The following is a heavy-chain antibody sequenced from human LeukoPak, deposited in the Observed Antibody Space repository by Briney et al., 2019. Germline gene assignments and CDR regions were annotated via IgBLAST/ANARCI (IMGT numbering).Heavy chain of an antibody. V-gene: IGHV3-30-3*01. CDR2: ISYDGSDK. Sequence: GGSLRLSCAASGFTFSSYAMHWVRQAPGKGLEWVAVISYDGSDKYYADSVKGRFTISRDNSKNTLYLQMNSLRAEDTAVYYCAKDGGYYDFWSGNSGFDYWGQGTLVTVSS. J-gene: IGHJ4*02. CDR3: AKDGGYYDFWSGNSGFDY. CDR1: GFTFSSYA. D-gene: IGHD3-3*01.